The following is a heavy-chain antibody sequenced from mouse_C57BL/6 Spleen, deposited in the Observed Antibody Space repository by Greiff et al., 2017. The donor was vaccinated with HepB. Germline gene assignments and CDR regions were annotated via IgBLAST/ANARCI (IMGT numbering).Heavy chain of an antibody. J-gene: IGHJ4*01. D-gene: IGHD2-3*01. V-gene: IGHV2-2*01. CDR3: ARDDGYYIWGAMDY. Sequence: QVQLKESGPGLVQPSQSLSITCTVSGFSLTSYGVHWVRQSPGKGLEWLGVIWSGGSTDYNAAFISRLSISKDNSKSQVFFKMNSLQADDTAIYYCARDDGYYIWGAMDYWGQGTSVTVSS. CDR2: IWSGGST. CDR1: GFSLTSYG.